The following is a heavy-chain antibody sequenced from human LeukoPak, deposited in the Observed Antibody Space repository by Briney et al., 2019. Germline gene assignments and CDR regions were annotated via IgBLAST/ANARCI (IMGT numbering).Heavy chain of an antibody. CDR1: GYTFSGYY. V-gene: IGHV1-2*07. J-gene: IGHJ4*02. CDR2: INPNSGDT. Sequence: GPVKVSCKASGYTFSGYYMHWVRQAPGQGLEWMGWINPNSGDTNYAHSFQGRVTMTRETSISAAYMELSSLRSDDTAVYYCARGGGISMVRRSVFEFDCWGQGTLVTVSS. D-gene: IGHD3-10*01. CDR3: ARGGGISMVRRSVFEFDC.